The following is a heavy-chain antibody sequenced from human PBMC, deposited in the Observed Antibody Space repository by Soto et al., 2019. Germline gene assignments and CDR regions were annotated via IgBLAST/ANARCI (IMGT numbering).Heavy chain of an antibody. V-gene: IGHV3-23*01. D-gene: IGHD3-16*01. CDR3: ATSGGSH. Sequence: PGGSLRLSCAGSGFTFSNSDLAWVRQAPGKGLEWVSTIGGSGRYTNYADSVRGRFTVSRDNSKNTLYLQLNSLRAEDTAVYYCATSGGSHWGQGT. CDR1: GFTFSNSD. CDR2: IGGSGRYT. J-gene: IGHJ4*02.